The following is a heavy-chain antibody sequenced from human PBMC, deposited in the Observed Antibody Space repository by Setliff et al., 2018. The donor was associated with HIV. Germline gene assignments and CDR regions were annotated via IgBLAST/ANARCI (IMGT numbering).Heavy chain of an antibody. J-gene: IGHJ6*02. CDR1: GYSISSGCY. D-gene: IGHD2-2*01. CDR3: ARIPQLLDYAMDV. CDR2: IYHSGST. Sequence: SETLSLTCTVSGYSISSGCYWGWIRQPPGKGLEWIGSIYHSGSTYYNPSLKSRVTISVDTSKNQFSLNVTSVTAADTAVYYCARIPQLLDYAMDVWGQGTTVTVSS. V-gene: IGHV4-38-2*02.